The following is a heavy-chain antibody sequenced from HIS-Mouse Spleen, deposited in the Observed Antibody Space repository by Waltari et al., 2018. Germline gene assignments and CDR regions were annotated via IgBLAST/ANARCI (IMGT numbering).Heavy chain of an antibody. CDR3: AREIPYSSSWYDWYFDL. D-gene: IGHD6-13*01. Sequence: QLQLQESGPGLVKPSETLSLTCTFPGGSISSSSYYRGWIRQPPGKGLEWIGSIYYSGSTYYNPSLKSRVTISVDTSKNQFSLKLSSVTAADTAVYYCAREIPYSSSWYDWYFDLWGRGTLVTVSS. J-gene: IGHJ2*01. CDR2: IYYSGST. CDR1: GGSISSSSYY. V-gene: IGHV4-39*07.